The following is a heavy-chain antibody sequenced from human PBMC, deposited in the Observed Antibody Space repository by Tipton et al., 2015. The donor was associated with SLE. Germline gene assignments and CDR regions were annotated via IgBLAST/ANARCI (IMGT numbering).Heavy chain of an antibody. CDR2: IYYSGST. Sequence: TLSLTCTVSGGSISSYYWSWIRQPPGKGLEWIGYIYYSGSTNYNPSLKSRVTISVDTSKNQFSLKLSSVTAADTAVDYCARGELGDAFDIWGQGTMVTVSS. D-gene: IGHD1-26*01. J-gene: IGHJ3*02. V-gene: IGHV4-59*08. CDR3: ARGELGDAFDI. CDR1: GGSISSYY.